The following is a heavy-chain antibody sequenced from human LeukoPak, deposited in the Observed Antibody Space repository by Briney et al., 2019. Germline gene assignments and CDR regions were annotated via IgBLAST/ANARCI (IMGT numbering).Heavy chain of an antibody. D-gene: IGHD3-22*01. CDR1: GGTFSSYA. CDR3: ARATYYYDSSGSSLWQPSDY. Sequence: SVKVSCKASGGTFSSYAISWVRQAPGQGLEWMGRIIPILGIANYAQKFQGRVTITADKSTSTAYMELSSLRSEDTAVYYCARATYYYDSSGSSLWQPSDYWGQGTLVTVSS. J-gene: IGHJ4*02. CDR2: IIPILGIA. V-gene: IGHV1-69*04.